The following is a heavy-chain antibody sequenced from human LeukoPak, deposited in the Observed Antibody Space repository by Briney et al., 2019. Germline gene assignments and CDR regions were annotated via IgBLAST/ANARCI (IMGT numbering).Heavy chain of an antibody. CDR3: AKQLDSGNFYPTGDDY. J-gene: IGHJ4*02. CDR2: ISASGADT. D-gene: IGHD3-10*01. Sequence: GGSLRLSCADSGFTLSSYATSWVRQAPGKGLEWVSAISASGADTYYADSVKGRFTISRDTSKNTVYLQMNSLRDEDTAVYYCAKQLDSGNFYPTGDDYWGQGTLVTVSS. V-gene: IGHV3-23*01. CDR1: GFTLSSYA.